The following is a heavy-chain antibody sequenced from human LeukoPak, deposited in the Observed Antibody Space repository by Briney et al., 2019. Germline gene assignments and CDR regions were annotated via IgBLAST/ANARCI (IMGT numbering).Heavy chain of an antibody. D-gene: IGHD3-10*01. CDR2: ISYDAKSN. V-gene: IGHV3-30*18. Sequence: PGGSLRLSCATSGFTFSSYGMHWVRQVPGKGLEWVAVISYDAKSNYHVDSVKGRFTISRDNSKNTLYLQMNSLRAEDTAVYYCAKGGVYYYYYMDVWGKGTTVTVSS. CDR3: AKGGVYYYYYMDV. J-gene: IGHJ6*03. CDR1: GFTFSSYG.